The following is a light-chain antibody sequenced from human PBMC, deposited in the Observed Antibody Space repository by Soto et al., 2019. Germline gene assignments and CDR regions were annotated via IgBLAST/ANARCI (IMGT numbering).Light chain of an antibody. J-gene: IGKJ1*01. CDR1: QSIDRY. V-gene: IGKV3-11*01. Sequence: EIVLTQSPATLSLSPGERATLSCRASQSIDRYLAWYQQKPGQAPRLLIYEASNRATGIPPRFSGSGSGTEFTLTISSLQHDDFATYYCQQYNSYSFGQGTKVDIK. CDR3: QQYNSYS. CDR2: EAS.